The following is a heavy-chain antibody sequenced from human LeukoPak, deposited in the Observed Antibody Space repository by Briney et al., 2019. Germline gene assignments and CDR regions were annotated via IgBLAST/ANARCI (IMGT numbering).Heavy chain of an antibody. V-gene: IGHV4-59*08. D-gene: IGHD1/OR15-1a*01. J-gene: IGHJ4*02. Sequence: SETLPLTCTVSGGYISNYYWSWIRQPPGEGLEWIAYLHYSWSTNYNPSLKSRVPTLVDTSKNQISLELSSVAAADTAVYYCARSIAGTRSKFDYWGQGTLVTVSS. CDR1: GGYISNYY. CDR2: LHYSWST. CDR3: ARSIAGTRSKFDY.